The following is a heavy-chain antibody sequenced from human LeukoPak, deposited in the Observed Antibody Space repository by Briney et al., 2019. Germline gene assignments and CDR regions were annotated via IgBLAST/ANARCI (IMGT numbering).Heavy chain of an antibody. Sequence: GGSLRLSCAASGFTFNSFPMNWVRQAPGKWLEWISFIISSGGSTKYADSVKGRFTISRDTAKNSLYLEMNSLRADDTVVYYGARDYEAWGQGALVTVSS. CDR1: GFTFNSFP. CDR2: IISSGGST. J-gene: IGHJ5*02. D-gene: IGHD3-3*01. V-gene: IGHV3-48*03. CDR3: ARDYEA.